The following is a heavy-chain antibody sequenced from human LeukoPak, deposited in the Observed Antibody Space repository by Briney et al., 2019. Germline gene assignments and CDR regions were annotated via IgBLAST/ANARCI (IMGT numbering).Heavy chain of an antibody. CDR1: GYSFSNHW. D-gene: IGHD2-21*02. Sequence: GESLKISCKGSGYSFSNHWIGWVRQMPGKGLEWMGIIYPGDSDTRYSPSFQGQVTISADKSISAAYLQWSSLKASDAAMYYCARRPSGDSAFYFDYWGQGTLVTVSS. CDR3: ARRPSGDSAFYFDY. J-gene: IGHJ4*02. V-gene: IGHV5-51*01. CDR2: IYPGDSDT.